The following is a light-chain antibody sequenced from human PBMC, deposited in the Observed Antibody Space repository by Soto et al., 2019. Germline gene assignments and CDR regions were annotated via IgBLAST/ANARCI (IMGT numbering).Light chain of an antibody. CDR2: EVT. J-gene: IGLJ1*01. V-gene: IGLV2-8*01. Sequence: QSALTQPPSASGSPGQSVTISCTGTSSDVGGYDYVSWYQQHPGKAPKLMIYEVTIRPSGVSDRFSGSKSGNTASQTVSGLQAEDEADYYCSSYTGGNPSYVFGTGTKLTVL. CDR1: SSDVGGYDY. CDR3: SSYTGGNPSYV.